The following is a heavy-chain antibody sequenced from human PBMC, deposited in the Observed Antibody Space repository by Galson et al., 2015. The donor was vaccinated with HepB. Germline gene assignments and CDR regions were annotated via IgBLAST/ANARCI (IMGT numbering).Heavy chain of an antibody. CDR3: VKQNGFYDSSRYYYTSFDY. D-gene: IGHD3-22*01. Sequence: SLRLSCAASGFTFSTYAMSWVRQAPGKGLEWVSVISDSGGSTNYADSVKGRFTISRDNSKNTLYLQMNSLRAEDTAVYYCVKQNGFYDSSRYYYTSFDYWGQGTLVTVSS. CDR2: ISDSGGST. V-gene: IGHV3-23*01. J-gene: IGHJ4*02. CDR1: GFTFSTYA.